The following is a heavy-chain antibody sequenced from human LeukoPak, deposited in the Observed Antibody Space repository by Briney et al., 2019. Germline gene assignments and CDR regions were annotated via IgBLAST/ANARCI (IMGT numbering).Heavy chain of an antibody. CDR3: AREQGGYSGSADY. V-gene: IGHV1-18*01. CDR2: ISAYDGNT. J-gene: IGHJ4*02. D-gene: IGHD5-12*01. CDR1: GYTFSSYG. Sequence: ASVKVSCKASGYTFSSYGISWVRQAPGQGLEWMGWISAYDGNTNYAQKFQGGVTMTTDTSTTTAYMELRSLRSDDTAVYYCAREQGGYSGSADYWGQGTLVTVSS.